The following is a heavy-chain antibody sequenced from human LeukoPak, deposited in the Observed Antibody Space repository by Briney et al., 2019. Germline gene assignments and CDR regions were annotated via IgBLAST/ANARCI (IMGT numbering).Heavy chain of an antibody. V-gene: IGHV3-33*01. J-gene: IGHJ4*02. Sequence: GGSLRLSCAASGFTFSSYGMHWVRQGPGKGQEGVAVIWYDGSKKNYADSVKGRFTISRDNSKNTLYLQMNSLRAEDTAVYYCARASSLNFYYEDYWGQGTLVTVSS. CDR3: ARASSLNFYYEDY. CDR2: IWYDGSKK. CDR1: GFTFSSYG. D-gene: IGHD3-22*01.